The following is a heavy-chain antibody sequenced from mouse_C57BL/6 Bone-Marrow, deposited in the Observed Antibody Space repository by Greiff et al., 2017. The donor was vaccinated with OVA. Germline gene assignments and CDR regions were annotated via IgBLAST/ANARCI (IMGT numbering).Heavy chain of an antibody. CDR1: GFSLSTFGMG. V-gene: IGHV8-8*01. CDR2: IWWDDDK. J-gene: IGHJ3*01. CDR3: APIYYDYDGVAY. D-gene: IGHD2-4*01. Sequence: QVQLQQSGPGILQPSQTLSLTCSFSGFSLSTFGMGVGWIRQPSGKGLEWLAHIWWDDDKYYNPALKSRLTISKDTSKNQVFLKIANVDTADTATYYCAPIYYDYDGVAYWGQGTLVTVSA.